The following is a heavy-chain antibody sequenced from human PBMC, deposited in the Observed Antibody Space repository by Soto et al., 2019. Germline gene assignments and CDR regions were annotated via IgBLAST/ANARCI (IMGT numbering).Heavy chain of an antibody. V-gene: IGHV4-59*01. CDR2: IYYNGNT. Sequence: PSETLSLTCTVSNGSISNVYWTWIRQPPGERLEWIGYIYYNGNTNYNSSLKSRVTISIDTSKNQFSLKLNSVTAADTAVYFCARLAYTSGFTFDYWGRGTLVTVSS. CDR3: ARLAYTSGFTFDY. J-gene: IGHJ4*02. D-gene: IGHD5-18*01. CDR1: NGSISNVY.